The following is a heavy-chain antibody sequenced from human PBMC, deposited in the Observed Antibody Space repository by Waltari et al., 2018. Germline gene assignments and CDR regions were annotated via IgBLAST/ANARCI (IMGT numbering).Heavy chain of an antibody. V-gene: IGHV3-74*01. J-gene: IGHJ3*02. CDR2: VNSDGTST. D-gene: IGHD6-6*01. Sequence: EVQLVESGGGLVQPGGSLRLSCAASGFTFSSYWMHWVRQAPGKGLVWVSRVNSDGTSTSYADSVKGRFTISRDNAKNTLYLQMNSLRAEDTAVYYCTRSTSISNAFNIWGQGTMVTVSS. CDR3: TRSTSISNAFNI. CDR1: GFTFSSYW.